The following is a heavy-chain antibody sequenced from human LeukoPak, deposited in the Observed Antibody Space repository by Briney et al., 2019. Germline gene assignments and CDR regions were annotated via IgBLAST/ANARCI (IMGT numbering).Heavy chain of an antibody. CDR2: VYTSGSP. CDR1: GGSISSYY. V-gene: IGHV4-4*07. D-gene: IGHD4-23*01. Sequence: SETLSLTCTVSGGSISSYYWSWIRQPAGKGLEWIGRVYTSGSPNYNPSLESRVTMSVDASKNQFSLNLSHVTAADTAVYYCARGGYGASSGFDYWGQGTLVTVSS. CDR3: ARGGYGASSGFDY. J-gene: IGHJ4*02.